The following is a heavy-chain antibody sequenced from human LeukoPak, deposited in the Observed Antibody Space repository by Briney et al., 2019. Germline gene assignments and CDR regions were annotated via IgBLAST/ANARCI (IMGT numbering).Heavy chain of an antibody. Sequence: GGSLRLSCTASGFTFGDYAMSWIRQAPGKGLEWVGFIRSKAYGETADYATSVKGRFTISRDDSKAIAYLQMNSLKTEDTAVYHCTRDRGAYNLYDYWGQGTLVTVSS. CDR3: TRDRGAYNLYDY. V-gene: IGHV3-49*03. CDR2: IRSKAYGETA. CDR1: GFTFGDYA. J-gene: IGHJ4*02. D-gene: IGHD1-1*01.